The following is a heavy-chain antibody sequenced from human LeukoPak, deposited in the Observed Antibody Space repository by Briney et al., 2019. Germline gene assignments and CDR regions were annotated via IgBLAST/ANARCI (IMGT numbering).Heavy chain of an antibody. V-gene: IGHV3-30*18. CDR2: ISYDGRTK. Sequence: GGYLRLSCAASGFTFTSYGMHWVRQAPGKGLEWVAVISYDGRTKYYADAMKGRFTISRDNSKNTLYLQMNSLRAEDTAVYFCAKDATSWYYFDYWGQGTLVTVSS. CDR3: AKDATSWYYFDY. CDR1: GFTFTSYG. D-gene: IGHD2-2*01. J-gene: IGHJ4*02.